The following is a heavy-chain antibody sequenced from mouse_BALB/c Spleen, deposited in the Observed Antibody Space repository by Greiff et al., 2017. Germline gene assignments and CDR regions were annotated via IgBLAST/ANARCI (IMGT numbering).Heavy chain of an antibody. J-gene: IGHJ4*01. Sequence: QVQLQQSGAELVRPGTSVKVSCKASGYAFTNYLIEWVKQRPGQGLEWIGVINPGSGGTNYNEKFKGKATLTADKSSSTAYMQLSSLTSDDSAVYFCARRPPGPMDYWGQGTSVTVSS. V-gene: IGHV1-54*01. CDR3: ARRPPGPMDY. CDR2: INPGSGGT. CDR1: GYAFTNYL.